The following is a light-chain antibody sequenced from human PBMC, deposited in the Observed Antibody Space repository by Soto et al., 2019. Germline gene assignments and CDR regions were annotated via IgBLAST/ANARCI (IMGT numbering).Light chain of an antibody. Sequence: EIVMTQSPATLSVSPGERATLSCRASQSVSSNLAWYQQKPGQAPRLLIYGASTRATGIPARFIGSGSGTEFTLTICCLQSEDFAVYYCQQYNNWLPMYTFGQGTKLEIK. J-gene: IGKJ2*01. CDR3: QQYNNWLPMYT. CDR1: QSVSSN. CDR2: GAS. V-gene: IGKV3-15*01.